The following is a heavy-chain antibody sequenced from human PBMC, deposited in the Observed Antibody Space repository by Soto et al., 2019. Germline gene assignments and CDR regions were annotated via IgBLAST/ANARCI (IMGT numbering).Heavy chain of an antibody. D-gene: IGHD6-19*01. Sequence: PSETLSLTCTVSGGSISSSSYYWGWIRQPPGKGLEWIGSIYYSGSTYYNPSLKSRVTISVDTSKNQFSLKLSSVTAADTAVYYCARHDSSGWYFWGQGTPVTVSS. CDR3: ARHDSSGWYF. CDR1: GGSISSSSYY. V-gene: IGHV4-39*01. J-gene: IGHJ4*02. CDR2: IYYSGST.